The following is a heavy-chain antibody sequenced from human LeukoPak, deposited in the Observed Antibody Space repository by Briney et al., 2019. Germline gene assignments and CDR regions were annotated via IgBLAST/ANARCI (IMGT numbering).Heavy chain of an antibody. Sequence: GGSLRLSCAASGFTFSSYAMTWVRQGPGKGLEWVSSIRGDSRYTYYADSVKGRFIISRDNSKNTLNLRLNSLKVEDTAVYFCAKEYCSNGVCYVGFDSWGQGTLVTVSS. V-gene: IGHV3-23*01. CDR3: AKEYCSNGVCYVGFDS. D-gene: IGHD2-8*01. CDR2: IRGDSRYT. J-gene: IGHJ4*02. CDR1: GFTFSSYA.